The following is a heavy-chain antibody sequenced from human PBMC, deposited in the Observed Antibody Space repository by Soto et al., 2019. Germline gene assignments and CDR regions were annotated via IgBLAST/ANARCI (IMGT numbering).Heavy chain of an antibody. CDR2: ISGSGGST. D-gene: IGHD1-26*01. Sequence: GGSLRLSCAASGFIFRTHAMSWLRQAPGKGLEWVSAISGSGGSTYYADSVKGRFTISRDNSKNTLYLQMNSLRAEDTAVYYCAKGGRGTRFDPWGQGTLVTVSS. CDR3: AKGGRGTRFDP. J-gene: IGHJ5*02. CDR1: GFIFRTHA. V-gene: IGHV3-23*01.